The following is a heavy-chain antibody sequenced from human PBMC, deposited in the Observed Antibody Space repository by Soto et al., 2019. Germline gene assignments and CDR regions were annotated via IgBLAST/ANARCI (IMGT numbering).Heavy chain of an antibody. CDR2: IYWDDDK. V-gene: IGHV2-5*02. CDR3: AHLHANSGYDWRYDP. J-gene: IGHJ5*02. CDR1: GFSLSNKGGG. D-gene: IGHD5-12*01. Sequence: SGPTLVNPTQTLTRTCNFSGFSLSNKGGGVGWIRQPPRKAGEGLGSIYWDDDKRYRPSLNNRLTITKDTSKNQVVLTMTNVDTVDRATYYCAHLHANSGYDWRYDPWGQGTLVTVSS.